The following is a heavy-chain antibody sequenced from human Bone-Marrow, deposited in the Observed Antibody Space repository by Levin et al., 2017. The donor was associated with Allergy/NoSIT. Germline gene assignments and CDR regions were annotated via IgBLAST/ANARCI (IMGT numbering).Heavy chain of an antibody. D-gene: IGHD2/OR15-2a*01. CDR1: GFRFSNYA. Sequence: GGSLRLSCAVSGFRFSNYAMSWVRQAPGKGLEWVSGISGSSDSTYYADSFKGRFTIARDNSKNTLYLQVISLRAEDTAIYFCAKDRFREGARNIHYWGQGALVIVSS. CDR2: ISGSSDST. CDR3: AKDRFREGARNIHY. V-gene: IGHV3-23*01. J-gene: IGHJ4*02.